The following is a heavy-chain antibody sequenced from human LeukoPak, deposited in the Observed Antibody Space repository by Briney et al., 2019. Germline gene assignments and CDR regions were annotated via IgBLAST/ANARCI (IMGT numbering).Heavy chain of an antibody. CDR3: ASPVRFLEWSFDY. Sequence: GGSLRLSCAASGFTFSSYSMNWVRQAPGKGLEWVSYISSSSSTIYYADSVEGRFTISRDNAKNSLYLQMNSLRAEDTAVYYCASPVRFLEWSFDYWGQGTLVTVSS. J-gene: IGHJ4*02. CDR1: GFTFSSYS. CDR2: ISSSSSTI. D-gene: IGHD3-3*01. V-gene: IGHV3-48*01.